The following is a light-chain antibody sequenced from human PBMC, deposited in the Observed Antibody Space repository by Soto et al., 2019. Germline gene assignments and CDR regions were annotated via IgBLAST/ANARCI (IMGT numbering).Light chain of an antibody. Sequence: QSALTQPASVSGSPGQSITISCTGTSSDVGSYNLVSWYQQHPGKAPKLMIYEVGKRPSGVSNRFSGSKSGNTASLTISGLQAEDEAEYYCCSYAGSRVFGGGTKLTVL. J-gene: IGLJ3*02. V-gene: IGLV2-23*02. CDR1: SSDVGSYNL. CDR2: EVG. CDR3: CSYAGSRV.